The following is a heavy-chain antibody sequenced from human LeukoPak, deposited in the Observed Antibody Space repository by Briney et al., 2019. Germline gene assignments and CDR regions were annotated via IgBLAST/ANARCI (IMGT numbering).Heavy chain of an antibody. V-gene: IGHV4-59*08. CDR1: GGSISSYY. CDR2: IYYSGST. Sequence: SETLSLTCTVSGGSISSYYWSWIRQPPGKGLEWIGYIYYSGSTNYNPSLKSRVTISGDTSKNQFSLKLSSVTAADTAVYYCARNYDSSGYWPRDYYYYGMDVWRQGTTVTVSS. CDR3: ARNYDSSGYWPRDYYYYGMDV. D-gene: IGHD3-22*01. J-gene: IGHJ6*02.